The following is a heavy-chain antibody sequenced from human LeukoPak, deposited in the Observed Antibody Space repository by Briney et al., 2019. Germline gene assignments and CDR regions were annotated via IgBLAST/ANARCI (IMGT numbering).Heavy chain of an antibody. Sequence: SETLSLTCTVSGGSVSNNHWSWIRQSTEKGLEWIGYAYDSGISNYNPSPESRVTLSVDTSKNQFSLRLTSVTAADTAVYFCARRAGTGTPVYFDYWGQGVLVTVSS. CDR3: ARRAGTGTPVYFDY. CDR2: AYDSGIS. CDR1: GGSVSNNH. D-gene: IGHD6-19*01. V-gene: IGHV4-59*02. J-gene: IGHJ4*02.